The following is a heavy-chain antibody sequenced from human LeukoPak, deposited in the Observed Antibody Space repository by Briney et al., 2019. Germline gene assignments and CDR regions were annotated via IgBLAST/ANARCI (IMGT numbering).Heavy chain of an antibody. CDR1: GYSISSGYY. D-gene: IGHD3-22*01. Sequence: SETLSLTCTVSGYSISSGYYWGWIRPPPGKGLEWIGSIYHSGSTYYNPSLKSRVTISVDTSKNQFSLKLSPVTAADTAVYYCARVGVGDSSGPRLKGLGAFDIWGQGTMVTVSS. J-gene: IGHJ3*02. CDR3: ARVGVGDSSGPRLKGLGAFDI. V-gene: IGHV4-38-2*02. CDR2: IYHSGST.